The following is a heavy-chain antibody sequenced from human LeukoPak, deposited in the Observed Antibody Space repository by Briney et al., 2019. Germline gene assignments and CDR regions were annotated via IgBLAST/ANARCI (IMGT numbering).Heavy chain of an antibody. CDR2: VSAYNGNT. CDR1: GYTFTNYG. Sequence: ASVKVSCMASGYTFTNYGIIWVRQAPGQGLEYMGWVSAYNGNTNYARRLQGRVTMSTDTATSTAYMELRSLRYDDTAVYYCARVELRWSGELLFGKKNWFDPWGQGTLVTVSS. CDR3: ARVELRWSGELLFGKKNWFDP. D-gene: IGHD3-10*01. J-gene: IGHJ5*02. V-gene: IGHV1-18*01.